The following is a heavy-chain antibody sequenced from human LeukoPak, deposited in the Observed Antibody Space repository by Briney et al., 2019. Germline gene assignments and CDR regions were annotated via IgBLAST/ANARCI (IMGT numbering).Heavy chain of an antibody. CDR1: GGSFSGYY. Sequence: PSETLSLTCAVYGGSFSGYYWSWIRQPPGKGLEWIGEINRSGSTNYNPSLKSRVTISVDTSKNQFSLKLSSVTAADTAVYYCARVGGYSGYLNTYNWFDPWGQGTLVTVSS. CDR2: INRSGST. V-gene: IGHV4-34*01. CDR3: ARVGGYSGYLNTYNWFDP. J-gene: IGHJ5*02. D-gene: IGHD5-12*01.